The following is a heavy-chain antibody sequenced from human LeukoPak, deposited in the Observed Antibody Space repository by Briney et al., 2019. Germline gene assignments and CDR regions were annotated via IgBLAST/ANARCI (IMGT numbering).Heavy chain of an antibody. CDR3: ASLPGSKTAALEFDL. V-gene: IGHV3-7*01. D-gene: IGHD6-13*01. Sequence: GGSLRLSCATSGFTFSSFWMSWVRQTPGKGLEWVANIKQGGGERYCVDSVKGRFTISRDNAKNSLFLQMNSLRADDTAVYYCASLPGSKTAALEFDLRGRGTLVTVSS. CDR1: GFTFSSFW. CDR2: IKQGGGER. J-gene: IGHJ2*01.